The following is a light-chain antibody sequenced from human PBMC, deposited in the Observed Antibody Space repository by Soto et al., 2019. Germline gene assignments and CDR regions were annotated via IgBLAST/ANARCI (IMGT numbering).Light chain of an antibody. CDR3: QQRSNWIT. CDR2: DAS. J-gene: IGKJ5*01. V-gene: IGKV3-11*01. CDR1: QSVSSY. Sequence: EIVLTQSPATLSLSPGERATLSCRASQSVSSYLAWYQQKPGQAPRLLIYDASNRATGIPARFSGSGSGTDFTLPISSLEPEDFEVYYCQQRSNWITFGQGTRLEIK.